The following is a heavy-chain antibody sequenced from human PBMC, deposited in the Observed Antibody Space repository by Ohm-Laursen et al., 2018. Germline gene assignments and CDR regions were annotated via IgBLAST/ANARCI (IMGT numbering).Heavy chain of an antibody. D-gene: IGHD3-10*02. CDR3: ARPRGCSGNYYLYYFDY. V-gene: IGHV1-2*02. CDR2: INPNSGGT. J-gene: IGHJ4*02. Sequence: GPSVNVSCQASGYTFTGYYMHWVRQAPGQGLEWMGWINPNSGGTNYAQKFQGRVTMTRDTSISTAYMELSRLRSDDTAVYYCARPRGCSGNYYLYYFDYWGQGTLVTVPS. CDR1: GYTFTGYY.